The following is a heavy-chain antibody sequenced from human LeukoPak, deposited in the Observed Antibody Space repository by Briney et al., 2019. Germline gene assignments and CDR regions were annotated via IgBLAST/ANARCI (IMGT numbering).Heavy chain of an antibody. V-gene: IGHV4-34*01. J-gene: IGHJ5*02. CDR3: ARGGYYGSGNDFRFDP. Sequence: SSETLSLTCAVYGGSFSGYYWSWIRQPPGKGLEWIGEINHSGSTNYNPSLKSRVTISVETSKNQFSLKLKSVTAADTAVYYCARGGYYGSGNDFRFDPWGQGTLVTVSS. CDR1: GGSFSGYY. CDR2: INHSGST. D-gene: IGHD3-10*01.